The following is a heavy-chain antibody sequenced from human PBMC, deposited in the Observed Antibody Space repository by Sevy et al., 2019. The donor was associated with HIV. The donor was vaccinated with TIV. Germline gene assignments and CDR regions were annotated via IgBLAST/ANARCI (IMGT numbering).Heavy chain of an antibody. V-gene: IGHV3-23*01. J-gene: IGHJ3*02. D-gene: IGHD3-22*01. CDR3: ARGRYYSSGSFDAFDI. CDR1: GFTFISYA. CDR2: IYGSRGVT. Sequence: GGSLRLSCAASGFTFISYALNWVRQAPGKGLEWVSTIYGSRGVTYYADYVKGRFTISRDNSKNTLYLQMNSLRTEDTAVYFCARGRYYSSGSFDAFDIWGQGTMVTVSS.